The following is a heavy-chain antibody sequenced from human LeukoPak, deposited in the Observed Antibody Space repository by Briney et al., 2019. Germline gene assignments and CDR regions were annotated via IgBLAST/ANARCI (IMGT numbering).Heavy chain of an antibody. CDR3: ARGRSGQFDP. CDR1: GGSISSYY. CDR2: IYYSGST. J-gene: IGHJ5*02. Sequence: PSETLSLTCTVSGGSISSYYWSWIRQPPGKGLEWIGYIYYSGSTNYNPSLKSRVTISVDTSKNQFSLKLSSVTAADTAVYSCARGRSGQFDPWGQGTLVTVSS. V-gene: IGHV4-59*01. D-gene: IGHD2-15*01.